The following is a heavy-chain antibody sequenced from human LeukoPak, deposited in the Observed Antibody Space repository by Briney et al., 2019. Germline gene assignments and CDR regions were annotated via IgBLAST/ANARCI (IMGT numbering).Heavy chain of an antibody. CDR1: GYTLTELS. Sequence: ASVKVSCTVSGYTLTELSMHWVRQAPGRGLEWMGGFDPEDGETIYAQKFQGRVTMTEDTSTDTAYMELSSLRSEDTAVYYCATASSGYCSGGSCHAGGMDVWGQGTTVTVSS. D-gene: IGHD2-15*01. J-gene: IGHJ6*02. CDR3: ATASSGYCSGGSCHAGGMDV. CDR2: FDPEDGET. V-gene: IGHV1-24*01.